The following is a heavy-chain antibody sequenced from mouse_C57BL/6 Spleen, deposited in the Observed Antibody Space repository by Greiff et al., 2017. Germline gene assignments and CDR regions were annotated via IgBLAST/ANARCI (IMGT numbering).Heavy chain of an antibody. Sequence: VQLVASGPELVKPGASVKIPCKASGYTFTDYNMDWVKESHGKSLEWIGDINPNNGGTIYNQKFKGKATLTVDKSSSTAYMELRSLTSEDTAVYYCARSGLRRGHWYFDVWGTGTTVTVSS. CDR1: GYTFTDYN. D-gene: IGHD2-4*01. V-gene: IGHV1-18*01. J-gene: IGHJ1*03. CDR2: INPNNGGT. CDR3: ARSGLRRGHWYFDV.